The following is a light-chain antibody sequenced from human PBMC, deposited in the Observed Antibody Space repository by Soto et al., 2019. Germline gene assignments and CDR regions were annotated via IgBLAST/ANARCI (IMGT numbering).Light chain of an antibody. J-gene: IGLJ2*01. CDR1: SSDVGGYNY. CDR3: SSKAGRSFVV. V-gene: IGLV2-8*01. CDR2: EVL. Sequence: QSALTQPPSASGSPGQSVTISCTGTSSDVGGYNYVSWYQQYPGKAPKLMIYEVLKRPSGVPDRFSGSRSGNTASLTVSGLQAEDEDDYYCSSKAGRSFVVFGGGTKLTVL.